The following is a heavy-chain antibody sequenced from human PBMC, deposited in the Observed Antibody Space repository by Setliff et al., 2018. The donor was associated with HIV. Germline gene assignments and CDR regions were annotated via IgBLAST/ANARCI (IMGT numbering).Heavy chain of an antibody. Sequence: ETLSLTCTVSGGSISSSTYYWSWIRQPPGKGLEWIGYIYYSGSTNYNPSLKSRVTISVDTSKNQFSLKLSSVTAADSAVYYCARGLGYNFWSGYSPIGWFDPWGQGTLVTVSS. V-gene: IGHV4-61*01. CDR2: IYYSGST. CDR1: GGSISSSTYY. J-gene: IGHJ5*02. D-gene: IGHD3-3*01. CDR3: ARGLGYNFWSGYSPIGWFDP.